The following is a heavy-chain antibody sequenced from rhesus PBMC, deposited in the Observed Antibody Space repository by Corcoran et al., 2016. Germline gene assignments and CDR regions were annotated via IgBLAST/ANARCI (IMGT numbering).Heavy chain of an antibody. Sequence: EVQLVESGGGLVQPGGSLRLSCAASGFTFSDHYMYWVRQAPGKGLEWVGFIRSKAYGGTAEYAASVKGRFTISRDDSKSIAYLQMNSLTTEDTAVYYCASSIAAAGPFDYWGQGVLVTVSS. V-gene: IGHV3-184*01. CDR1: GFTFSDHY. J-gene: IGHJ4*01. CDR2: IRSKAYGGTA. D-gene: IGHD6S26*01. CDR3: ASSIAAAGPFDY.